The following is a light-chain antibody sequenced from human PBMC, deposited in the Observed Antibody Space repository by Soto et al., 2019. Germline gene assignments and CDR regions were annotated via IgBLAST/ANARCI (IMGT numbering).Light chain of an antibody. CDR3: QQYNSYSWT. J-gene: IGKJ2*02. CDR1: QSISSW. V-gene: IGKV1-5*03. Sequence: DILMTQSPSTLSASVGDRVTITCRASQSISSWLAWYQQKPGKAPKLLIYKASSLESGVPARFSGSGSGTEFTLTISILQPDDFATYYCQQYNSYSWTFGQGTKLEIK. CDR2: KAS.